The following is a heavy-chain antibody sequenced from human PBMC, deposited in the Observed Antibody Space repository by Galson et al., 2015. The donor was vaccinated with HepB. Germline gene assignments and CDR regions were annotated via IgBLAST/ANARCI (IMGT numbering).Heavy chain of an antibody. CDR3: AKAYCGGDCYSSSQGAGNYYYGMDV. Sequence: SLRLSCAASGFTFSSYGMHWVRQAPGKGLEWVAVISYDGSNKYYVDSVKGRFTISRDNSKNTLYLQMNSLRPEDTAMYYCAKAYCGGDCYSSSQGAGNYYYGMDVWGQGTPFTASS. CDR2: ISYDGSNK. V-gene: IGHV3-30*18. D-gene: IGHD2-21*02. J-gene: IGHJ6*02. CDR1: GFTFSSYG.